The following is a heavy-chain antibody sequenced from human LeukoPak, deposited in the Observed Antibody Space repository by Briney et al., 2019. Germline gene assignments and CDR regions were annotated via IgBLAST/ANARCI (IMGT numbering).Heavy chain of an antibody. CDR3: AKVGDCTSCYSSWFDP. J-gene: IGHJ5*02. V-gene: IGHV3-23*01. Sequence: GGSLRLSCAASGFTFSSYVMSWVRQAPGKGLEWVSAISGSGGSTYYADSVKGRFTISRDNSKNTLYLQMNSLRAEDTAVYYCAKVGDCTSCYSSWFDPWGQGTLVTVSS. CDR2: ISGSGGST. D-gene: IGHD2-2*01. CDR1: GFTFSSYV.